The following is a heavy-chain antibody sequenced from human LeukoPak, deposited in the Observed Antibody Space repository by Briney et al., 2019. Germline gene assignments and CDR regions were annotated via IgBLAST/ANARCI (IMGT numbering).Heavy chain of an antibody. V-gene: IGHV3-23*01. Sequence: PWGSLRLSCAASGRTFSNYDMSWVRQPPGKGLEWVSSISGDGGSTYYADSVKGRFTISRDNSENTLYLQMNSLRAEDTAVYYCAKEPPTASGYYIGLFDPWGQGTLVTVSS. CDR2: ISGDGGST. D-gene: IGHD3-3*01. CDR3: AKEPPTASGYYIGLFDP. CDR1: GRTFSNYD. J-gene: IGHJ5*02.